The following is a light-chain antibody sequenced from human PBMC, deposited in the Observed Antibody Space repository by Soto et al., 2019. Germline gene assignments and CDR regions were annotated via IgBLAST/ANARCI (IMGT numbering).Light chain of an antibody. CDR3: QQSYSTPPWT. J-gene: IGKJ1*01. Sequence: AIQMTQSPSSLSASVGDRVTITCRASQGIRNDLGWYQQKPGNAPKLLIYAASSLQSGVPSRFSGSGSGTDFNLTISSLQPEDFATYYCQQSYSTPPWTFGQGTKVDIK. CDR1: QGIRND. V-gene: IGKV1-6*01. CDR2: AAS.